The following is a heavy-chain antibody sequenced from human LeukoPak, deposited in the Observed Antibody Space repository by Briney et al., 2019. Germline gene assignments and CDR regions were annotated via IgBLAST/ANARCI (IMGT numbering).Heavy chain of an antibody. J-gene: IGHJ5*02. V-gene: IGHV1-18*01. CDR1: RYTFTSYG. D-gene: IGHD3-22*01. Sequence: ASVKVSCKASRYTFTSYGISWVRQAPGQGLEWMGWINTYNGNTNYAQNLQGRVTMATDTSTSTAYMELRSLRSDDTAVCYCARTVSGYSWGVWFDPWGQGTLVTVSS. CDR3: ARTVSGYSWGVWFDP. CDR2: INTYNGNT.